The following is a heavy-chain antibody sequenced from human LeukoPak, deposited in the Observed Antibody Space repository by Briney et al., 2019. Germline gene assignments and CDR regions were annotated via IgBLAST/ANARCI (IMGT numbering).Heavy chain of an antibody. D-gene: IGHD1-14*01. Sequence: SETLSLTCSVDTVNHYHWNWVRQSAGTGLEWIGRVHTTSGNTFANPSLWGRVTVSIDTTKNEFLLQLASMTAADTAVYHCARELRNIGEYYFDYWGQGVPVTVSS. CDR3: ARELRNIGEYYFDY. CDR1: DTVNHYH. J-gene: IGHJ4*02. V-gene: IGHV4-4*07. CDR2: VHTTSGNT.